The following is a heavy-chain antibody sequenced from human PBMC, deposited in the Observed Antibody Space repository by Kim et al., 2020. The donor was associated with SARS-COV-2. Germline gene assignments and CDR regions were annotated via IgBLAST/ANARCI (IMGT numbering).Heavy chain of an antibody. Sequence: AQELQGRVTMTTDTSTSTAYMELRSLRSDDTAVYYCASTGSGWDGQFDYWGQGTLVTVSS. J-gene: IGHJ4*02. D-gene: IGHD6-19*01. CDR3: ASTGSGWDGQFDY. V-gene: IGHV1-18*01.